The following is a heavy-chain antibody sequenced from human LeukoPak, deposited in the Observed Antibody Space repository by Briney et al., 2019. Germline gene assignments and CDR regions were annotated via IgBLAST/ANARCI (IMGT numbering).Heavy chain of an antibody. Sequence: GGSLRLSCAASGFTFSNYAMNWVRQAPGKGLEWVSTISGSGSSTYYADSVKGRFTVSRDSSKDTLYLQMNSLRAEDTAVYFCAQRFGSSWSTFDYWGQGTLVTVSS. CDR2: ISGSGSST. V-gene: IGHV3-23*01. D-gene: IGHD6-13*01. CDR3: AQRFGSSWSTFDY. CDR1: GFTFSNYA. J-gene: IGHJ4*02.